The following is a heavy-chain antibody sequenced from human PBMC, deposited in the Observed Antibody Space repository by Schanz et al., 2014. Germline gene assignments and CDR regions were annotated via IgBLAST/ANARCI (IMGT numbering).Heavy chain of an antibody. CDR3: AKAADWPVTQFDP. CDR1: GFTLSNYA. D-gene: IGHD3-9*01. Sequence: EMQLLESGGGLAQPGGSLRLSCAASGFTLSNYAMSWVRQAPGKGLEWVSALSEGGGGTHYADSVRGRFTISSDSSKNTLYLQMNSLRADDTAVYYCAKAADWPVTQFDPWGQGTLVTVAS. CDR2: LSEGGGGT. J-gene: IGHJ5*02. V-gene: IGHV3-23*01.